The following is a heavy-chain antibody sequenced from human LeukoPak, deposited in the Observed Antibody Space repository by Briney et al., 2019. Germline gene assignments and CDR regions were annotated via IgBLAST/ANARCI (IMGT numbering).Heavy chain of an antibody. CDR3: ARQGSRDGYNLGYFDY. D-gene: IGHD5-24*01. Sequence: PSETLSLTCTVSGGSISSSSYYWGWIRQPPGKGLEWIGSIYYSGSTYYNPSLKSRVTISVDTSKNQFSLKLSSVTAADTAVYYRARQGSRDGYNLGYFDYWGQGTLVTVSS. V-gene: IGHV4-39*01. CDR2: IYYSGST. CDR1: GGSISSSSYY. J-gene: IGHJ4*02.